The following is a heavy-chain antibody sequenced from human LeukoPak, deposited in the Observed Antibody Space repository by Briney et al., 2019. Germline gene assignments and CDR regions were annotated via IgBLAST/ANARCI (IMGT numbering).Heavy chain of an antibody. Sequence: GGSLRLSCAASGFTFSSYAMSWVRQAPGKGLEWFSPIIGSGGSTYYADSVKGRFTISRDNSKNTLYLQMNSLRAEDTAVYYCAKPSYYYDSSGRRKRDYYYYYMDVWGKGTTVTVSS. V-gene: IGHV3-23*01. CDR2: IIGSGGST. CDR1: GFTFSSYA. D-gene: IGHD3-22*01. J-gene: IGHJ6*03. CDR3: AKPSYYYDSSGRRKRDYYYYYMDV.